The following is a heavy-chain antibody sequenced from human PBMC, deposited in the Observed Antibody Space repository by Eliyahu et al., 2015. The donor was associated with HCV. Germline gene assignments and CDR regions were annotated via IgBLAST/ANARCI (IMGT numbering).Heavy chain of an antibody. J-gene: IGHJ6*02. CDR1: GFTFDDYA. Sequence: EVQLVESGGGLVQPGRSLRLSCAASGFTFDDYAMXWVRQAPGKGLEGVSGISWNSGSIGYADSVKGRFTISRDNAKNSLYLQMNSLRAEDTALYYCAKAQGPLWFGELSADYYYGMDVWGQGTTVTVSS. CDR3: AKAQGPLWFGELSADYYYGMDV. CDR2: ISWNSGSI. D-gene: IGHD3-10*01. V-gene: IGHV3-9*01.